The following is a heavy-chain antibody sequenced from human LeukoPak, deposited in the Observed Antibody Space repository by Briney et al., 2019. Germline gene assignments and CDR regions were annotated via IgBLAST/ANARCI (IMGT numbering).Heavy chain of an antibody. J-gene: IGHJ6*03. V-gene: IGHV3-7*01. CDR2: IKQDGSEK. Sequence: GGSLRLSCAASGFTFSSYWMSWVRQAPGKGLEWVANIKQDGSEKYYVDSVKGRFTISRDNAKNSLYLQMNSLRAEERAVYYCARAVARYYYYYMDVWGKGTTVTVSS. D-gene: IGHD5-12*01. CDR3: ARAVARYYYYYMDV. CDR1: GFTFSSYW.